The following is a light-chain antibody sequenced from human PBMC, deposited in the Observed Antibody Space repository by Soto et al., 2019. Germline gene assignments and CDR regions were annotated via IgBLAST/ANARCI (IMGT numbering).Light chain of an antibody. J-gene: IGKJ2*01. Sequence: AIQMTQSPSSLSASVGDRVTITCRASQGIKNDVSWYQQKPGKAPKLLIYAASSLQSGVPPRFSGSGSGTDFTLTISSLQPEDFATYYCLQDYNYPYTSGQGTKLEIK. CDR1: QGIKND. CDR2: AAS. CDR3: LQDYNYPYT. V-gene: IGKV1-6*01.